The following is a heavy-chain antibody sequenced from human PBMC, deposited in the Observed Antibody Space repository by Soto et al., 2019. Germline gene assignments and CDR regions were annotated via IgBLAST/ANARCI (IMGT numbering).Heavy chain of an antibody. D-gene: IGHD3-9*01. Sequence: QVQLQQWGAGLLKPSETLSLTCAVYGGSFSGYYWGWIRQPPGKGLEWIGEINHSGSTNYNPSLKSRVTISVDTSKNQLSLKLSSVTAADTAVYYCARGTNLRYFDWLPRRDGHFDYWGQGTLVTVSS. CDR1: GGSFSGYY. CDR3: ARGTNLRYFDWLPRRDGHFDY. V-gene: IGHV4-34*01. CDR2: INHSGST. J-gene: IGHJ4*02.